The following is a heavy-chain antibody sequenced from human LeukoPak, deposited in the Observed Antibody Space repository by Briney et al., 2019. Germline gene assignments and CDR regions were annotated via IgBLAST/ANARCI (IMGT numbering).Heavy chain of an antibody. V-gene: IGHV1-18*01. CDR3: ARDRYHYGSKHFDY. CDR1: GYTFTSYG. D-gene: IGHD3-10*01. Sequence: ASVKVSCKASGYTFTSYGISWVRQAPGQGLEWMGWISAYNGNTNYAQKLQGRVTMTTDTSTSTAYMELRSLRSDDTAVYYCARDRYHYGSKHFDYWSQGTLVTVST. J-gene: IGHJ4*02. CDR2: ISAYNGNT.